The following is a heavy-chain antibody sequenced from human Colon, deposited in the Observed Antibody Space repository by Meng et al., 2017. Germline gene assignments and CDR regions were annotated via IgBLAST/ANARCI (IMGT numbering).Heavy chain of an antibody. CDR1: GGSVSSGSYY. J-gene: IGHJ4*02. CDR2: IYYTGST. Sequence: QGRLQESGPGLVRPSGTLSLTCTASGGSVSSGSYYWSWIRQPPGKGLEWIGYIYYTGSTNHNPSLKSRVTISVDTSKNQFSLKLSSVTAADTAVYYCARGPLDYWGQGTLVTVSS. CDR3: ARGPLDY. V-gene: IGHV4-61*01.